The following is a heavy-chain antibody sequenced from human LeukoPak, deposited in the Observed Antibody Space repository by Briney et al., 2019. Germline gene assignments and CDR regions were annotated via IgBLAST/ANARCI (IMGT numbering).Heavy chain of an antibody. D-gene: IGHD6-13*01. V-gene: IGHV3-21*01. J-gene: IGHJ4*02. CDR1: GFTFSSYS. CDR2: ISSSSSYI. Sequence: GGSLRLSCAASGFTFSSYSMNWVRQAPGKGLEWVSSISSSSSYIYYADSVKGRFTISRDNSKNTLYLQMNSLRAEDTAVYYCARAPFGSSWFREDYWGQGTLVTVSS. CDR3: ARAPFGSSWFREDY.